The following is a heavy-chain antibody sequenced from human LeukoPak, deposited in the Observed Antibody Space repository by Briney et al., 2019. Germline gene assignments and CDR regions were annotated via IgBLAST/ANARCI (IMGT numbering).Heavy chain of an antibody. CDR2: IYHSGTT. CDR3: ARKGRYYHAGSGYYYVDFDY. CDR1: GDSISSSNW. J-gene: IGHJ4*02. V-gene: IGHV4-4*02. D-gene: IGHD3-22*01. Sequence: PSETLSLTCAVSGDSISSSNWWSWVRQPPGKGLEWIGEIYHSGTTNYNPSLKSRLTISVDKSKNQFSLKLNSVTAADTAVYYCARKGRYYHAGSGYYYVDFDYWGQGTLVTVSS.